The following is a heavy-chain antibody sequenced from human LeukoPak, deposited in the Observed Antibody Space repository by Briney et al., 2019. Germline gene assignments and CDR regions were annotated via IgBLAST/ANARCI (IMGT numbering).Heavy chain of an antibody. J-gene: IGHJ6*02. CDR2: IYSGGST. CDR3: ARDAPRTSRNRHYYYYYGMDV. D-gene: IGHD3-3*02. Sequence: GGSLRLSCAASGFIVSSDYMSWVRQAPGKGLEWVSVIYSGGSTYYADSVKGRFTISRDNSKNTLYLQMNSLRAEDTAVYYCARDAPRTSRNRHYYYYYGMDVWGQGTTVTVSS. V-gene: IGHV3-66*01. CDR1: GFIVSSDY.